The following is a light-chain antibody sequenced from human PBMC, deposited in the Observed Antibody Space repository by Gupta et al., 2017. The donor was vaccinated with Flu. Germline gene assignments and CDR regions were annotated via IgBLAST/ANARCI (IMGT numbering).Light chain of an antibody. CDR1: SSDVGGYDF. CDR3: SSYAGSNTWV. Sequence: QSALTQPPSASGSPGQSVTISSTGTSSDVGGYDFVSWYQQHPGKAPKLMIYEVTKRPSGVPDRFSGSKSGNTASLTVSGLQAEDEADYYCSSYAGSNTWVFGGGTKLTVL. CDR2: EVT. J-gene: IGLJ3*02. V-gene: IGLV2-8*01.